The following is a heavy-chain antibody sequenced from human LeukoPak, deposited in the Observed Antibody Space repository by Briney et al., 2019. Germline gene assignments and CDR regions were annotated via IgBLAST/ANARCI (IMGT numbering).Heavy chain of an antibody. J-gene: IGHJ4*02. D-gene: IGHD3-22*01. CDR3: ARGPESSGYYTFDF. Sequence: KPSEALSLTCTVSGASISSFYWSWIRQPAGKGLEWIGRIYISGSTNYNPSLKSRVTMSLDTSKIQFSLKLTSVTAADTAVYYCARGPESSGYYTFDFWGQGTLVTVSS. CDR2: IYISGST. V-gene: IGHV4-4*07. CDR1: GASISSFY.